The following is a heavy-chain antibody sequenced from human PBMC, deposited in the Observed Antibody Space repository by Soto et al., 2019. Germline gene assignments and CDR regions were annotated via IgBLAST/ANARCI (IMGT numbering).Heavy chain of an antibody. V-gene: IGHV2-5*02. J-gene: IGHJ4*02. CDR1: GFSLSTRGVG. Sequence: KESGPTLVKPTQTLTLTCTFSGFSLSTRGVGVGWLRQPPGKALEWLALIYWDDDKRYSPSLKSMLTITKDTSKNQVVLTMTNMDPVDTATYYWAHAYVEEPPDYWGQGTLVTVSS. CDR3: AHAYVEEPPDY. CDR2: IYWDDDK. D-gene: IGHD3-16*01.